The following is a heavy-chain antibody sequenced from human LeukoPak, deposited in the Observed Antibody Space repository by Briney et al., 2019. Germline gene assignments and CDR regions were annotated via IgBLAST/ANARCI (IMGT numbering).Heavy chain of an antibody. CDR2: ISGSGGST. Sequence: GGSLRLSCAASGFTFSIYAMSWVRQAPGKGLEWVSAISGSGGSTYYADSVKGRFTISRDNSKNTLYLQMNSLRAEDTAVYYCAKGQRAVAGLRSDYWGQGTLVTVSS. J-gene: IGHJ4*02. V-gene: IGHV3-23*01. D-gene: IGHD6-19*01. CDR3: AKGQRAVAGLRSDY. CDR1: GFTFSIYA.